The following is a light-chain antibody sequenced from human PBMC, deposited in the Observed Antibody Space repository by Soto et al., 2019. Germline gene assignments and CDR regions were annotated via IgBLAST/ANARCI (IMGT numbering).Light chain of an antibody. V-gene: IGLV1-40*01. CDR1: SYHIGATYD. J-gene: IGLJ3*02. CDR2: GNS. Sequence: QSVLTQPPSVSGAPGQRVTISCAGSSYHIGATYDIHWYQQLPGAAPRLLIYGNSNRPSGVPDRFAGSKSGTSASLAIIGLRVEDEGIYYCQAFDNSLSASGVFGGGTKVTVL. CDR3: QAFDNSLSASGV.